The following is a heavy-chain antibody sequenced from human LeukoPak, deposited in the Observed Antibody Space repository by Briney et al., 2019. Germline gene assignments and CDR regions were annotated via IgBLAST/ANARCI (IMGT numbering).Heavy chain of an antibody. V-gene: IGHV3-33*01. D-gene: IGHD3-16*01. CDR2: IWYDGSNK. Sequence: GGSLRLSCAASGFTFSSYGMHWVRQAPGKGLKWVAVIWYDGSNKYYADSVKGRFTISRDNSKNTLYLQMNSLRAEDTAVYYCARGGFYYYYGMDVWGQGTTVTVS. CDR1: GFTFSSYG. J-gene: IGHJ6*02. CDR3: ARGGFYYYYGMDV.